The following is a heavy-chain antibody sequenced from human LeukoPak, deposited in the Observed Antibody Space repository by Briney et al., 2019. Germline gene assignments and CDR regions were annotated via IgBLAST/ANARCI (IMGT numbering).Heavy chain of an antibody. CDR3: ASEIVVVQAAIPPSDY. CDR2: INPNSCCT. Sequence: ASVKVSCKASVYTFTGYYLHWVRQAPGQGLEGMGWINPNSCCTNYAQKFQGRVTMTCDTSISTDYMELTRLRSDDTAVYYCASEIVVVQAAIPPSDYWGQGTLVTVSS. V-gene: IGHV1-2*02. CDR1: VYTFTGYY. J-gene: IGHJ4*02. D-gene: IGHD2-2*01.